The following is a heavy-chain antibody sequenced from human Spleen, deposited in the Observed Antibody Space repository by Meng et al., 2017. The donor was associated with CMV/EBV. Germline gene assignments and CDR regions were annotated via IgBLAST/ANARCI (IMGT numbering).Heavy chain of an antibody. J-gene: IGHJ5*02. CDR2: IEGDGSRT. CDR3: ARKEFTIAVAGNNFFGP. D-gene: IGHD6-19*01. CDR1: FTFSNYV. Sequence: FTFSNYVMNWVRQAPGEGLEWVSTIEGDGSRTWYADSVKGRFTISRDNVKNTLYLQMNSLGAEDTALYYCARKEFTIAVAGNNFFGPWGQGTLVTVSS. V-gene: IGHV3-23*05.